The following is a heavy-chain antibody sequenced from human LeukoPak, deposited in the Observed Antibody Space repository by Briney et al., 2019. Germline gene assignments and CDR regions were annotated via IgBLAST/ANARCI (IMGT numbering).Heavy chain of an antibody. V-gene: IGHV4-39*02. Sequence: PSETLSLTCTVSGGSISSSPYYWGWIRQPPGKGLEWIGTIYYSGSTYYNPSLKSRVTISVDTSKNQFSLKLTSVTAADTAVYYCARDLYYYDSSGYSRRFDYWGQGTLVTVSS. J-gene: IGHJ4*02. CDR3: ARDLYYYDSSGYSRRFDY. D-gene: IGHD3-22*01. CDR1: GGSISSSPYY. CDR2: IYYSGST.